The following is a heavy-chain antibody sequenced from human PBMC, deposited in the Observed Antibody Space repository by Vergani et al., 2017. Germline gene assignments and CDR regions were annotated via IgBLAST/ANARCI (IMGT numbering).Heavy chain of an antibody. CDR3: ASRRTLQREFDI. V-gene: IGHV5-51*01. CDR1: GYRFSSSW. Sequence: EVQLVQSGAEVKKPGESLKISCKGFGYRFSSSWIGWVRQMPGKGLEWMGIIFPDDSDTRYSPSFQGQVTISADKSISTVYLQWNSLKASDTAMYYCASRRTLQREFDIWGQRTLVTVSS. D-gene: IGHD5-24*01. CDR2: IFPDDSDT. J-gene: IGHJ4*02.